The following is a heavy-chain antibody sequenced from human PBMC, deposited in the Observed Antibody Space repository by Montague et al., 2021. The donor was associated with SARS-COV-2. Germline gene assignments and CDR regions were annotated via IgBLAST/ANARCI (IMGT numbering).Heavy chain of an antibody. J-gene: IGHJ4*02. V-gene: IGHV3-74*01. CDR1: GFTFRSYW. D-gene: IGHD3-10*01. CDR3: VRPLWFGDSDYYFES. Sequence: SLRLSCAASGFTFRSYWMHWVRQVPGRGLVWVSLIRPDGTSTHYAASVXGRFIISRDNAKNTLSLEMTNLRVDDTAIYYCVRPLWFGDSDYYFESWGQGTLVSVSS. CDR2: IRPDGTST.